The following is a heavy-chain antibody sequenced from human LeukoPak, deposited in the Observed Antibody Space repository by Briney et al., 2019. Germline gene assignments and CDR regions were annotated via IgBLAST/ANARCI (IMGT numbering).Heavy chain of an antibody. J-gene: IGHJ5*02. CDR1: GGSFSGYY. Sequence: ETLSLTCAVYGGSFSGYYWSWVRQPPGKGLEWIGEINHSGSTNYNPSLKSRVTISVDTSKYQFSLKLSSVTAADTAVYYCAREGRNYYGSRDNWFDPWGQGTLVTVSS. CDR3: AREGRNYYGSRDNWFDP. D-gene: IGHD3-10*01. CDR2: INHSGST. V-gene: IGHV4-34*01.